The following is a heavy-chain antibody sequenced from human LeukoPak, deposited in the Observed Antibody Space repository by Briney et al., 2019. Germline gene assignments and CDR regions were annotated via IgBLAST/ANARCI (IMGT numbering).Heavy chain of an antibody. CDR3: ARASVLPY. CDR1: GFNFSSYW. D-gene: IGHD3-10*01. J-gene: IGHJ4*01. V-gene: IGHV3-7*01. CDR2: IKQDGAEV. Sequence: PGGSLGLSCATSGFNFSSYWMTWVRQAPGKGLEWVANIKQDGAEVHYVDSVKGRFTISRDNAKNSLYLQMNSLRAEDTAVYYCARASVLPYWGHGTLVTVSS.